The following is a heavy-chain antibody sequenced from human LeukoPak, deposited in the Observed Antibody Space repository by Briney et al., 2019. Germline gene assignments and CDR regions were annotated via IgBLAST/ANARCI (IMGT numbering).Heavy chain of an antibody. J-gene: IGHJ4*02. CDR3: ARHVRSGYNLLDY. V-gene: IGHV4-59*08. CDR1: GGSISNYY. Sequence: KPSETLSLTCTVSGGSISNYYWSWIRQPPGKGLEWIGYIYFSGSSNQNPSLRSRVTMSVDTSKNQFSLKLSSVTAADTAVYYCARHVRSGYNLLDYWGQGTLVTLSS. D-gene: IGHD5-24*01. CDR2: IYFSGSS.